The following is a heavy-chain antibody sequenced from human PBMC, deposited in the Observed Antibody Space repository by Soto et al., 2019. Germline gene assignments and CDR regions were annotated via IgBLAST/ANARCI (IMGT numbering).Heavy chain of an antibody. J-gene: IGHJ4*02. CDR2: ISSSSSTI. V-gene: IGHV3-48*02. D-gene: IGHD5-18*01. CDR3: ARDKRGYSYGTFDY. Sequence: PGGSLRLSCAASGFTFSSYNMNWVRQAPGKGLEWVSYISSSSSTIYYADSVKGRFTISRDNAKNSRYLQMNSLRDEDTAVYYCARDKRGYSYGTFDYWGQGTLVTVSS. CDR1: GFTFSSYN.